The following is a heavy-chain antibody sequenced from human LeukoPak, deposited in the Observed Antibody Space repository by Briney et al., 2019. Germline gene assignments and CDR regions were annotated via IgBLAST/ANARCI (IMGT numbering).Heavy chain of an antibody. Sequence: ASVKVSCKASGYTFTSYGLNWVRQAPGQGLEWMGWINTNTGNPTYAQGFTGRFVFSLDTSVSTAYLQISSLKAEDTAVYYCARDPSGWYVFGFDYWGQGTLVTVSS. V-gene: IGHV7-4-1*02. CDR2: INTNTGNP. D-gene: IGHD6-19*01. CDR1: GYTFTSYG. CDR3: ARDPSGWYVFGFDY. J-gene: IGHJ4*02.